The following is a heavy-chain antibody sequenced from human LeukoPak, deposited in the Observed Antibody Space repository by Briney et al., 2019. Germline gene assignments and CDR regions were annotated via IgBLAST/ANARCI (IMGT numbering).Heavy chain of an antibody. CDR1: GGSISSYY. D-gene: IGHD4-17*01. CDR3: ARGSRNYGDYYFDY. J-gene: IGHJ4*02. Sequence: SETLSLTCTVSGGSISSYYWSWIRQPPGKGLEWIGYIYYSGSTNYNPSLKSRVTISVDTSKNQFSLKLSSVTAADTAVYYCARGSRNYGDYYFDYWGQGNLVTVSS. CDR2: IYYSGST. V-gene: IGHV4-59*01.